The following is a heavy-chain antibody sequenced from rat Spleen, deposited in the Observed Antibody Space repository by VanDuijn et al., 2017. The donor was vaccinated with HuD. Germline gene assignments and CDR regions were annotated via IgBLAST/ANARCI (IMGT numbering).Heavy chain of an antibody. Sequence: EVQLVESGGGLVQPGRSMKLSCAASGFTFSDFYMAWVRQAPTKGLEWVATITYDGSGTYYRDSVKGRFTFSRDNAKSTLYLQMNSLRSEDTATDYCTRDGGPGGFAYWGQGTLVTVSS. CDR2: ITYDGSGT. CDR3: TRDGGPGGFAY. CDR1: GFTFSDFY. J-gene: IGHJ3*01. V-gene: IGHV5-20*01. D-gene: IGHD1-4*01.